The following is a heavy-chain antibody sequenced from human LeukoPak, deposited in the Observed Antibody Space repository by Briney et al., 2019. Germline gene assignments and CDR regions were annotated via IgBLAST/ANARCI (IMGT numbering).Heavy chain of an antibody. CDR3: ARAPYYYDNGGYYLYFFDY. D-gene: IGHD3-22*01. V-gene: IGHV4-39*01. CDR1: GASISSSSYY. Sequence: SETLSLTCSVSGASISSSSYYWGWIRQPPGKGLEWIGSIYYSGSTYYNPSLKSRVTISVDTSKNQFSLKLSSVTAADTAVYYCARAPYYYDNGGYYLYFFDYWGQGTLVTVSS. CDR2: IYYSGST. J-gene: IGHJ4*02.